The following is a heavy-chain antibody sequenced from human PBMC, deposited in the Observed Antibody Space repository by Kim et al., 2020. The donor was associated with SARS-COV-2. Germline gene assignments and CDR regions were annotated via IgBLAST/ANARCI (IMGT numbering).Heavy chain of an antibody. Sequence: SETLSLTCAVYGGSFSGYYWSWIRQPPGKGLEWIGEINHSGSTNYNPSLKSRVTISVDTSKNQFSLKLSSVTAADTAVYYCAAYCSGGSCYGGFSGFDPWGQGTLVNVSS. V-gene: IGHV4-34*01. J-gene: IGHJ5*02. CDR3: AAYCSGGSCYGGFSGFDP. D-gene: IGHD2-15*01. CDR1: GGSFSGYY. CDR2: INHSGST.